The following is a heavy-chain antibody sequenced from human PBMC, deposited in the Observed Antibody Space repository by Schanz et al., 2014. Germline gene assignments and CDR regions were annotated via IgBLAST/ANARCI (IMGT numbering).Heavy chain of an antibody. D-gene: IGHD3-3*01. CDR1: EFTFSTDA. CDR2: ISASGGDT. CDR3: VRDSFFAFDY. V-gene: IGHV3-23*01. Sequence: DVHLLESGGGLVQPGGSLRLSCAASEFTFSTDAMSWVRQAPGKGLEWLSVISASGGDTYYADSVKGRFTISRDNAKNSVFLQMSSLRAEDTAVYYCVRDSFFAFDYWGQGTLVTVSS. J-gene: IGHJ4*02.